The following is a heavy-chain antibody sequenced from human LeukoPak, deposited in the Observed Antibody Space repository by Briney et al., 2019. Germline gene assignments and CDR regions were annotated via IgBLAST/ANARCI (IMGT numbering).Heavy chain of an antibody. Sequence: SETLSLTCTVSGGSISSGSHYWSWIRQPAGKGLECIGTIYYSGSTYYSPSLKSRVTISVDTSKNQFSLKLSSVTAADTAMYYCARLAGYFYDSSGYPKPSSLIDFWGQGTLVTVSS. CDR1: GGSISSGSHY. D-gene: IGHD3-22*01. CDR2: IYYSGST. V-gene: IGHV4-39*01. J-gene: IGHJ4*02. CDR3: ARLAGYFYDSSGYPKPSSLIDF.